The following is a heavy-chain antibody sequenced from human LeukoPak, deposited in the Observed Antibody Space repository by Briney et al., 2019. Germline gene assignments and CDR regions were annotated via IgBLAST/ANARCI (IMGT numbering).Heavy chain of an antibody. J-gene: IGHJ4*02. D-gene: IGHD1-1*01. CDR3: AREGANWRYFDY. V-gene: IGHV4-39*07. CDR1: GGSISSNSYY. CDR2: IYYGGGT. Sequence: PSETLSLTCTVSGGSISSNSYYWGWIRQPPGKGLEWIGTIYYGGGTYFNPSLKSRLTISVDRSKNQFSLKLSSVTAADTAVYYCAREGANWRYFDYWGQGTLVTVSS.